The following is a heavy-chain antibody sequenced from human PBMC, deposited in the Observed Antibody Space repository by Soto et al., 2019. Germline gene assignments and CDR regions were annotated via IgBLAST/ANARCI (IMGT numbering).Heavy chain of an antibody. V-gene: IGHV1-24*01. Sequence: GASVKVSCRVSGDTLTELSMHWGRQARGKGVEWMGGFDPEDGETIYAQKFQGRGTMTEDTSTDTAYMELTSMRSYDTAVYYSPCPNAACFGDSSCFYYWGQGTLVTVSS. J-gene: IGHJ4*02. CDR2: FDPEDGET. CDR1: GDTLTELS. CDR3: PCPNAACFGDSSCFYY. D-gene: IGHD3-10*01.